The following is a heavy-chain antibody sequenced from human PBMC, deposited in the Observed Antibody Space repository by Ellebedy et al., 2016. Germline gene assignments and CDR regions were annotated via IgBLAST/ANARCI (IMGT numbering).Heavy chain of an antibody. D-gene: IGHD2-2*03. J-gene: IGHJ5*02. CDR1: GFDFGGYA. Sequence: GGSLRLSCAASGFDFGGYAMYWVRQAPGKGLEWVARLSHHARDIHHADSVKGRFTISRDNSKSTLYLQMNSLRFEDTAVYYCARDGWIKATFIDAWGQGTLVTVSS. CDR3: ARDGWIKATFIDA. CDR2: LSHHARDI. V-gene: IGHV3-30*01.